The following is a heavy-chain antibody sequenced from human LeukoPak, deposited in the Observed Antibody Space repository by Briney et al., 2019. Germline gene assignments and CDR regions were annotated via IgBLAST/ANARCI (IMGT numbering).Heavy chain of an antibody. CDR1: GYTFTDYF. J-gene: IGHJ4*01. CDR3: ARGGSGSGWMYYFDY. Sequence: ASVKVSCKASGYTFTDYFIHWVRQPPGQGRELMGWINPRSGDSNSAQIFQGRITLTWDTSISTAYLELNRLISHDTAVYYCARGGSGSGWMYYFDYWAQGTLVTVSS. V-gene: IGHV1-2*02. D-gene: IGHD6-19*01. CDR2: INPRSGDS.